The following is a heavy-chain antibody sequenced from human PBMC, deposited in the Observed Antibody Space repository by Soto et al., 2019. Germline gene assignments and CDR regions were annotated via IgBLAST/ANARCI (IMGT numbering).Heavy chain of an antibody. D-gene: IGHD2-15*01. J-gene: IGHJ6*03. CDR1: GYTFTGYY. Sequence: ASVKVSCKASGYTFTGYYMHWVRQAPGQGLEWMGWINPNSGGTNYAQKFQGWVTMTRDTSISTAYMELSRLRSDDTAVYYCGRDRGGKGYPLLNYYMDVWGKGTTVTVSS. V-gene: IGHV1-2*04. CDR3: GRDRGGKGYPLLNYYMDV. CDR2: INPNSGGT.